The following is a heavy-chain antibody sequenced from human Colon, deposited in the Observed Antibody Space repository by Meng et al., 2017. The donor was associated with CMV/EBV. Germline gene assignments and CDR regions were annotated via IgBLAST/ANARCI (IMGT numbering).Heavy chain of an antibody. V-gene: IGHV4-39*07. J-gene: IGHJ4*02. Sequence: SETLSLTCTVSAGSINTDKYYWAWVLQRPGKGLEWLGTIYFSGGTYYPPSLRSRVTISVDTSRNQFSLTLNSVTAADTAVYYCAHSLRADARTWGLFDNWGQGTLVTVSS. CDR3: AHSLRADARTWGLFDN. CDR1: AGSINTDKYY. CDR2: IYFSGGT. D-gene: IGHD7-27*01.